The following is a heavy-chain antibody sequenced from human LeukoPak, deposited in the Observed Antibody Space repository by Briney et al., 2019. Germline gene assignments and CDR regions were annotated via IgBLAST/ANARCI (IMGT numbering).Heavy chain of an antibody. D-gene: IGHD3-22*01. Sequence: ASVKVSCKASGYTFTSYGISWVRQAPGQGLEWMGWISAYNGNTNYAQKLQGRVTMTTDTSTSTAYMELRSLRSDDTAVYYCARDSAHYYDSSGPFDYWGQGTLVTVSS. CDR2: ISAYNGNT. J-gene: IGHJ4*02. V-gene: IGHV1-18*01. CDR1: GYTFTSYG. CDR3: ARDSAHYYDSSGPFDY.